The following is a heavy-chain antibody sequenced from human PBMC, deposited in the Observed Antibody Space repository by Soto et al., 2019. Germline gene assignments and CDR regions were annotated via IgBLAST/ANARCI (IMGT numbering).Heavy chain of an antibody. Sequence: SETLSLTCAVSGSSISSYYWMWIRQPPGKGLEWIGYISYSGSTNYNPSLKSRVTISLDSSKNQFSLKLTSVTAADTAVYYCARDRSSALYNWFYPWGQGTLVTVSS. J-gene: IGHJ5*02. V-gene: IGHV4-59*01. CDR1: GSSISSYY. D-gene: IGHD6-19*01. CDR3: ARDRSSALYNWFYP. CDR2: ISYSGST.